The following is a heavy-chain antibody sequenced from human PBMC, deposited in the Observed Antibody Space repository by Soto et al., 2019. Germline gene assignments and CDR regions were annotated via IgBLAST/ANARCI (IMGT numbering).Heavy chain of an antibody. CDR2: IFHDGNT. CDR1: GASIGSGGW. CDR3: ARHEGWTGPDQ. Sequence: SETLSLSCAVSGASIGSGGWWSWVRQPPGKGLEWIAEIFHDGNTNYSPSLKSRVTISVDKSQNQFSLNVYSVTAADTAVYYCARHEGWTGPDQWGQGTLVTVSS. V-gene: IGHV4-4*02. D-gene: IGHD2-8*02. J-gene: IGHJ5*02.